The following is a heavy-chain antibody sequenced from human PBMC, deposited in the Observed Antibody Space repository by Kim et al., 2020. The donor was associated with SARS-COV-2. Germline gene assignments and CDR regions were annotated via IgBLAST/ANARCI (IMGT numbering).Heavy chain of an antibody. Sequence: SETLSLTCTVSGGSVSSGSYYWSWIRQPPGKGLEWIGYIYYSGSTNYNPSLKSRVTISVDTSKNQYPLKLSLVTAADTAVYYCARGITFGGVIVIRRAWFDPWGQGTLVTVSS. V-gene: IGHV4-61*01. D-gene: IGHD3-16*02. CDR1: GGSVSSGSYY. CDR2: IYYSGST. J-gene: IGHJ5*02. CDR3: ARGITFGGVIVIRRAWFDP.